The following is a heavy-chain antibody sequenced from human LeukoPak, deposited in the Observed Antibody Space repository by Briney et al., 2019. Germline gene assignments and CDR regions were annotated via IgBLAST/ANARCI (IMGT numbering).Heavy chain of an antibody. CDR1: GFTFSSYA. J-gene: IGHJ4*02. Sequence: PGGSLRLSCAASGFTFSSYAMSWVRQAPGKGLEWVSAISGSGGSTYYADSVKGRFTISRDTSKNTLYLQMNSLRAEDTAVYYCSSYYDFDYFDYWGQGTLVTVSS. D-gene: IGHD3-3*01. V-gene: IGHV3-23*01. CDR3: SSYYDFDYFDY. CDR2: ISGSGGST.